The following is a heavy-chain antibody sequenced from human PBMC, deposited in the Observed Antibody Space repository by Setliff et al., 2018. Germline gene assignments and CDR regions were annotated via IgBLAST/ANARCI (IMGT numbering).Heavy chain of an antibody. CDR1: SGSISSDNYY. Sequence: SETLSLTCTVSSGSISSDNYYWGWIRQPPGKGLEWIGTLSYNGTTYYSPSLKSRVTISVDTSKNQFSLKLTSVTAADTAIYYCASRRTGPGGWFDYWGQGTLVTVSS. D-gene: IGHD1-26*01. CDR2: LSYNGTT. J-gene: IGHJ5*01. CDR3: ASRRTGPGGWFDY. V-gene: IGHV4-39*01.